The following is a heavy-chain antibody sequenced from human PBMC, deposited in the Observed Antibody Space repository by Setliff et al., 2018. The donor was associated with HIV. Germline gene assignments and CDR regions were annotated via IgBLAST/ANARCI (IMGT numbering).Heavy chain of an antibody. CDR1: RFTFSSFG. V-gene: IGHV3-33*06. J-gene: IGHJ3*02. CDR3: AKDSSGGDRKASAFDI. D-gene: IGHD2-21*02. CDR2: IWYDGSNK. Sequence: GGSLRLSCAASRFTFSSFGMHWVRQAPGMGLEWVAVIWYDGSNKKYEESVKGRFTISRDNSKNTLYLQMDSLRAEDTAVYYCAKDSSGGDRKASAFDIWGQGTLVTVSS.